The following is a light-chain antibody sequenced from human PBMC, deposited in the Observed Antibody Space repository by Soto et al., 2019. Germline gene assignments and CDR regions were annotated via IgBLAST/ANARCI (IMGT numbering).Light chain of an antibody. CDR3: SSYTSSSTYV. V-gene: IGLV2-14*01. Sequence: QSVLTHPASVSGSPWQPIAISLTRNNSDVGGYYYVSWYQQHPGKAPKLMIYDVSNRPSGVSNRFSGSKSDNTASLTISGLQAEDEADYYCSSYTSSSTYVFGTGTKVTVL. CDR1: NSDVGGYYY. J-gene: IGLJ1*01. CDR2: DVS.